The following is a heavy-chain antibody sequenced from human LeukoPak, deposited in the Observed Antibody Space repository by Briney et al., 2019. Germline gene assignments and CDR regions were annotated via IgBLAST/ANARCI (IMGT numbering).Heavy chain of an antibody. V-gene: IGHV3-21*06. CDR2: VSFGSSYI. D-gene: IGHD4-17*01. J-gene: IGHJ5*02. CDR1: RFTFKDYT. Sequence: GGSLRLSCAASRFTFKDYTMNWVRQSPGKGLQWVSYVSFGSSYISYADSLKGRFTISRDDAKSSVYMEMTSLRTDDTAVYYCARASTEYAVTDGFDTWGPGTLVTVSS. CDR3: ARASTEYAVTDGFDT.